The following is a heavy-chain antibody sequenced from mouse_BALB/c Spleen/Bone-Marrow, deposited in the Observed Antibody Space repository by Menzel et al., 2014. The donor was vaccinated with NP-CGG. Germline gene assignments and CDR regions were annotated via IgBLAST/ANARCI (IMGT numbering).Heavy chain of an antibody. J-gene: IGHJ3*01. D-gene: IGHD2-14*01. CDR2: IHPGSGNT. CDR3: IRGNYRYSWFAY. V-gene: IGHV1-15*01. Sequence: QVQLQQSGAELVRPGASVKLSCKALGYAFTDYEMHWVKQTPVNGLEWIGAIHPGSGNTAYNQKFKGKATLTADKSSSTAYMELSSLTSEDSAVYYCIRGNYRYSWFAYWGQGTLVTVSA. CDR1: GYAFTDYE.